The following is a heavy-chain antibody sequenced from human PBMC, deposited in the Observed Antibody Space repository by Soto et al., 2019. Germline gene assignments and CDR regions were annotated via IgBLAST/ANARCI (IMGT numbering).Heavy chain of an antibody. Sequence: GGSLRLSCTASGFTFGDYAMSWVRQAPGKGLEWVGFIRSKAYGGTTEYAASVKGRFTISRDDSKSIAYLQINSLKTEDTAVYYCTLAYCGGDCYPTHDYWGQGTLVTVSS. CDR1: GFTFGDYA. CDR3: TLAYCGGDCYPTHDY. D-gene: IGHD2-21*02. CDR2: IRSKAYGGTT. V-gene: IGHV3-49*04. J-gene: IGHJ4*02.